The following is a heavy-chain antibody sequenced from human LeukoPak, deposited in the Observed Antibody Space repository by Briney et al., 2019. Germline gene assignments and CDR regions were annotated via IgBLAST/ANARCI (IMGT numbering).Heavy chain of an antibody. CDR1: SVSISSGSFY. V-gene: IGHV4-61*09. CDR2: IYTSESN. CDR3: AREGDYDLWTGYHYYFDS. J-gene: IGHJ4*02. D-gene: IGHD3-3*01. Sequence: SLSLTCSVYSVSISSGSFYWNWLRQPAGKGRAWIGQIYTSESNHYNPSFKSRVTISADTSKNQFYLHLSSVTVADTAVYVCAREGDYDLWTGYHYYFDSWGQGTLVTVSS.